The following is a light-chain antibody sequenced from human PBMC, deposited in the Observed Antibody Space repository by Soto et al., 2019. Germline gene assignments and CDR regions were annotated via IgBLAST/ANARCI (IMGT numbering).Light chain of an antibody. J-gene: IGKJ1*01. V-gene: IGKV4-1*01. CDR3: QQVYSTPWT. CDR1: QRVLYSSNNKNY. Sequence: DSVMTQSPDSLAVSLGERATINCKSSQRVLYSSNNKNYLAWYHHNLGQPPKLLIYLASTRESGVPDRFSGSGSGTDFTLAISSLQAEDVAVDYCQQVYSTPWTFGQGNKGEIK. CDR2: LAS.